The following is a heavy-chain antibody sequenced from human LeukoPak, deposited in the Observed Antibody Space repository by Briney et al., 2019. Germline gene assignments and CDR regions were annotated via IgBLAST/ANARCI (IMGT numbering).Heavy chain of an antibody. CDR3: AKGPGAYSGYEDF. CDR1: GFTFRRYE. D-gene: IGHD5-12*01. Sequence: PGGSLRLSCAASGFTFRRYEMNWVRQAPGKGLEWVSYIASSGSTIYYADSVKGRFTISRDNAKNSLYLQMNSLRAEDTAVYYCAKGPGAYSGYEDFWGQGTLVTVSS. V-gene: IGHV3-48*03. CDR2: IASSGSTI. J-gene: IGHJ4*02.